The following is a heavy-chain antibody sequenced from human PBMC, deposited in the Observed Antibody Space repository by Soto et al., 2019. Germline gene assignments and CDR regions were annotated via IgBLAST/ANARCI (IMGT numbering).Heavy chain of an antibody. CDR1: GFPFSSYT. CDR2: ISTSGGST. CDR3: SLSDRYYGMDV. V-gene: IGHV3-23*01. Sequence: GGSLSLSCAASGFPFSSYTMSWVRQAPGKGLEWVSSISTSGGSTYYADSVKGRFTISRDNSNNTLYLQMNSLRAEDTAVYYCSLSDRYYGMDVWGLGTTVTVSS. J-gene: IGHJ6*02.